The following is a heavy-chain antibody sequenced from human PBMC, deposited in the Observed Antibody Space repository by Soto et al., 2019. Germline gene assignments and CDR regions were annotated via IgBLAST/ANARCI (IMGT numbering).Heavy chain of an antibody. J-gene: IGHJ4*02. CDR1: GGSFSGYY. D-gene: IGHD6-19*01. Sequence: QVQLQQWGAGLLKPSETLSLTCAVYGGSFSGYYWSWIRQPPGKGLEWLGEINHSGSTKYNPSLNSRVTISVDTSKNQFSLNLSSVTAADTAVYYCARGRIRIAVAGTLFDYWGQGTLVTVSS. V-gene: IGHV4-34*01. CDR2: INHSGST. CDR3: ARGRIRIAVAGTLFDY.